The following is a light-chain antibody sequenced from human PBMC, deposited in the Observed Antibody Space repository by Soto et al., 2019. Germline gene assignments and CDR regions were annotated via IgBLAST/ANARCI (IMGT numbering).Light chain of an antibody. J-gene: IGKJ2*01. V-gene: IGKV3-15*01. CDR2: GAS. CDR3: QQRTNWAYT. CDR1: QSVSSN. Sequence: EIVMTQSPATLSVSPGERATFSCSASQSVSSNLAWYQQKPGQAPRLLIYGASIRATGIPARFSGSGSGTEFTLTIRSLQSEDFAVYYCQQRTNWAYTCGQGTKVEIK.